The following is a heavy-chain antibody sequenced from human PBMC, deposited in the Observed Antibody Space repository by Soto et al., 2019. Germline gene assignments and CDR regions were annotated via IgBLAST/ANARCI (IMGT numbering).Heavy chain of an antibody. CDR3: AKGIYQLQVYCGMDV. J-gene: IGHJ6*02. D-gene: IGHD2-2*01. CDR1: GFTFSSYG. V-gene: IGHV3-30*18. CDR2: ISYDGSNK. Sequence: QVQLVESGGGVVQPGRSLRLSCAASGFTFSSYGMHWVRQAPGKGLEGVAVISYDGSNKYYADSVKGRFTISRDNSKNTLYLQMNSLRAEDTAVYYCAKGIYQLQVYCGMDVWGQGTTVTVSS.